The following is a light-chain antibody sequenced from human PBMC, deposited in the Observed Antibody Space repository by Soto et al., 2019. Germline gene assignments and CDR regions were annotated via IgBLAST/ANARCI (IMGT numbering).Light chain of an antibody. CDR2: GAS. CDR3: QKSYGTPWT. J-gene: IGKJ1*01. CDR1: QSVSSSY. V-gene: IGKV3-20*01. Sequence: EIVLTQSPCTLSLSPGERATLSCRASQSVSSSYLAWYQQKPGQAPRLLIYGASSRATGIPDRFSGSGSGTDFTLTISSLQPEDFATYYCQKSYGTPWTFGQGTKVDI.